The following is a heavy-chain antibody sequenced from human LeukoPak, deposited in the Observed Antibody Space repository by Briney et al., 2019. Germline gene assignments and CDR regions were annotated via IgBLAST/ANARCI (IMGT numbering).Heavy chain of an antibody. J-gene: IGHJ4*02. D-gene: IGHD6-13*01. Sequence: PSETLSLTCAVSGGSISSSNWWSWVRQPPGNGLEWIGEIYHSGSTNYNPSLKSRVTISVDKSKNQFSLKLSSVTAADTAVYYCARELGAAGTRNSDWGQGTLVTVSS. CDR3: ARELGAAGTRNSD. V-gene: IGHV4-4*02. CDR2: IYHSGST. CDR1: GGSISSSNW.